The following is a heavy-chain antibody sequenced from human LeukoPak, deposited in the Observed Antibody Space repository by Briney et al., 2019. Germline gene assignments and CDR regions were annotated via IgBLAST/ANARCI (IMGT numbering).Heavy chain of an antibody. CDR1: GFTFSSYA. D-gene: IGHD5-18*01. CDR2: ISGSGGIT. CDR3: AKGRYSYGSYYFDY. Sequence: GGSLRLSCAASGFTFSSYAMGWVRQAPGKGLEWVSGISGSGGITDYADSVKGRFTISRDNSKNTLDLQMNSLRAEDTAAYYCAKGRYSYGSYYFDYWGQGTLVTVSS. V-gene: IGHV3-23*01. J-gene: IGHJ4*02.